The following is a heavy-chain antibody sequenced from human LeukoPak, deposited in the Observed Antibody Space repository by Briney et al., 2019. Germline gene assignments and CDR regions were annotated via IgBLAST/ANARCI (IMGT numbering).Heavy chain of an antibody. J-gene: IGHJ4*02. CDR3: AKDHLAGELLPHPFDY. Sequence: GGSLRLSCAASGFTFSSYAMSWVRQAPGKGLEWVSAISGSGGSTYYADSVKGRFTISRDNSKNTLYLQMNSLRAKDTAVYYCAKDHLAGELLPHPFDYWGQGTLVTVSS. D-gene: IGHD1-26*01. CDR1: GFTFSSYA. V-gene: IGHV3-23*01. CDR2: ISGSGGST.